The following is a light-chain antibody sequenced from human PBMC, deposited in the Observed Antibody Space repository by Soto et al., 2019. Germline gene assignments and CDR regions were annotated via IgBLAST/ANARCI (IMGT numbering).Light chain of an antibody. CDR1: QDISRF. J-gene: IGKJ4*01. CDR3: QQYANFVS. V-gene: IGKV1-33*01. Sequence: DIQMTQSPSSLSASVGDRVTITCQASQDISRFLNWFQQKPGEAPKLLIYYASNPQRGVPSRFSGSGSGTDYTVTISSLQPEDFATYFCQQYANFVSFGGGTKV. CDR2: YAS.